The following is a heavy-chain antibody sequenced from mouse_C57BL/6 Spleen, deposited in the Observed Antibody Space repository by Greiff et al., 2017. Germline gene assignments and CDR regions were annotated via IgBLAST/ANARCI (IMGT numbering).Heavy chain of an antibody. Sequence: EVKLQESGPGMVKPSQSLSLTCTVTGYSITSGYDWHWIRHFPGNKLEWMGYISYSGSTNYNPSLKSRISITHDTSKNHFFLKLNSVTTEDTATYYCARDRNWDEGNWYFDVWGTGTTVTVSS. CDR1: GYSITSGYD. CDR3: ARDRNWDEGNWYFDV. V-gene: IGHV3-1*01. CDR2: ISYSGST. D-gene: IGHD4-1*01. J-gene: IGHJ1*03.